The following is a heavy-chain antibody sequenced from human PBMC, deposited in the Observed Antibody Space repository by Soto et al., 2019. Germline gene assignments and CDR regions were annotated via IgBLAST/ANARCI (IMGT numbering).Heavy chain of an antibody. D-gene: IGHD2-15*01. CDR2: IKSKADGETK. Sequence: GSLVLTCAASGFTFSHAWMSWVRQAPGKGLEWVGLIKSKADGETKDYGAPVRGRFTISRDDAKDTLYLQMNSLRIEDTAVYYCCVVKRLDQYSTSGYWFDPWGPGTPVTVYS. CDR1: GFTFSHAW. J-gene: IGHJ5*02. V-gene: IGHV3-15*01. CDR3: CVVKRLDQYSTSGYWFDP.